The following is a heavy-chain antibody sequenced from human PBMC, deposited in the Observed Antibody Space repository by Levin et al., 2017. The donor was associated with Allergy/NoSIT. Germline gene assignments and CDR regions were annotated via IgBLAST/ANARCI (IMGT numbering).Heavy chain of an antibody. CDR2: ISFDGRNE. V-gene: IGHV3-33*01. Sequence: SCAASGCTFSSCAMHWVRQAPGKGLEWVAMISFDGRNEYYGDSVTGRFTISRDNSKNTLFMQMNNLRVEDTGIYYCAREAGPYYDTSGYYFAYWGQGSLVTVSS. CDR1: GCTFSSCA. CDR3: AREAGPYYDTSGYYFAY. J-gene: IGHJ4*02. D-gene: IGHD3-22*01.